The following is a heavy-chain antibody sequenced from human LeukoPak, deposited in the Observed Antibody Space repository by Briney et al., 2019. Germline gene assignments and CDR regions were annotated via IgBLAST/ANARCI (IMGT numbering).Heavy chain of an antibody. CDR3: ARHYTEWLEGFFDY. CDR1: GYSFTSYW. J-gene: IGHJ4*02. CDR2: IYPGDSDT. D-gene: IGHD6-19*01. V-gene: IGHV5-51*01. Sequence: GESLKISCKGSGYSFTSYWIGWVRQMPGKGLEWMGIIYPGDSDTRYSPPFQGQVTISADKSISTAYLQWSSLKASETAMYYCARHYTEWLEGFFDYWGQGTLVTVSS.